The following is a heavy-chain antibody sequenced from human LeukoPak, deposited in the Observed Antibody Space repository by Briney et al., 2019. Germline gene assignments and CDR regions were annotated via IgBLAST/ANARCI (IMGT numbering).Heavy chain of an antibody. V-gene: IGHV4-30-2*01. CDR2: IYHSGST. Sequence: SETLSLTCAVSGGSMSSGVHSWNWIRQPPGKGLEWIGYIYHSGSTYYNPSLKSRVTMSVDRSKNQFSLKLSSMTAADTAVYYCARGDYGGSYWYFDLWGRGTLVTVSS. D-gene: IGHD4-23*01. J-gene: IGHJ2*01. CDR3: ARGDYGGSYWYFDL. CDR1: GGSMSSGVHS.